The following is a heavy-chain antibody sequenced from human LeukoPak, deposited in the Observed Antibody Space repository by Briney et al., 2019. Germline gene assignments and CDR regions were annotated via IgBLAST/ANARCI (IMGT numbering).Heavy chain of an antibody. CDR1: GGSVSSGSYY. J-gene: IGHJ2*01. V-gene: IGHV4-61*01. CDR3: AREVVDYSYWYFDL. D-gene: IGHD2-15*01. CDR2: IYYSGST. Sequence: SETLSLTCTVSGGSVSSGSYYWSWIRQPPGKGLEWIGYIYYSGSTNYNPSLKSRVTISVDTSKNQFSLKLSSVTAADTAVYYCAREVVDYSYWYFDLWGRGTLVTVSS.